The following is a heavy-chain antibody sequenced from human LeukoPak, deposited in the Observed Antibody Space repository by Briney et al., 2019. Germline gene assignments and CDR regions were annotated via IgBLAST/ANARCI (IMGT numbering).Heavy chain of an antibody. J-gene: IGHJ1*01. Sequence: GGSLRLSCAASEFSVGSNYMTWVRQAPGKGLEWVSLIYSGGSTYYADSVKGRFTISRDNSKNTLYLQMGSLRPEDMAVYYCARVDSGSACASWGQGILVTVSS. CDR1: EFSVGSNY. V-gene: IGHV3-66*01. CDR2: IYSGGST. D-gene: IGHD6-19*01. CDR3: ARVDSGSACAS.